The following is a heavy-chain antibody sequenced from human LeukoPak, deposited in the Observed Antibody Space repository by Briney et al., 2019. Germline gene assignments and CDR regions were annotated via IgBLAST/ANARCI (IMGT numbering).Heavy chain of an antibody. D-gene: IGHD2-21*01. Sequence: GGSLRLSCAASGFTFSSYEFNWVRQAPGKGLEWVSYIGVGGNNIYYAESVRGRFTTSRDNAKNSLYLQLNSLRAEDTAVYYCARETAHCGGDCFDYWGQGTLVTASS. CDR2: IGVGGNNI. J-gene: IGHJ4*02. CDR1: GFTFSSYE. CDR3: ARETAHCGGDCFDY. V-gene: IGHV3-48*03.